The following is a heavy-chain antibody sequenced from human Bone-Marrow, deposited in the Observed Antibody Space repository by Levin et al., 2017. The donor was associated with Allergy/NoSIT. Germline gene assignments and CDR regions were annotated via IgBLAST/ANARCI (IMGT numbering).Heavy chain of an antibody. V-gene: IGHV3-30*04. J-gene: IGHJ4*02. D-gene: IGHD3-16*01. CDR3: VREFTAGSYYFDY. CDR1: KINFRRYA. Sequence: GESLKISCAASKINFRRYAMHWVRQAPGKGLEWVSVITFDGSKKYYADSVKGRFTISRDNSKNTLFLQMNTLRVEDTAVYYCVREFTAGSYYFDYWGQGTLVTVSS. CDR2: ITFDGSKK.